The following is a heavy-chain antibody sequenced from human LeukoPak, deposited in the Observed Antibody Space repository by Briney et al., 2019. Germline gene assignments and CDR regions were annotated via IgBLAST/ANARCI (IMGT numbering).Heavy chain of an antibody. D-gene: IGHD4-23*01. CDR1: GYTFTSYY. CDR2: INPSGGST. V-gene: IGHV1-46*01. J-gene: IGHJ3*02. Sequence: ASVKVSCKASGYTFTSYYMHWVRQAPGQGLEWMGIINPSGGSTSYAQKFQGGVTMTRDMSTSTVYMELSSLRSEDTAVYYCARARALDYGGNCAFDIWGQGTMVTVSS. CDR3: ARARALDYGGNCAFDI.